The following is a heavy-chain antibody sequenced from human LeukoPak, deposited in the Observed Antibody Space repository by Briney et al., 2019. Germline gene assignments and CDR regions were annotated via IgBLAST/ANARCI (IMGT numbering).Heavy chain of an antibody. J-gene: IGHJ4*02. CDR2: MNPNSGNT. V-gene: IGHV1-8*01. CDR3: ARGGRGYSYGLLRVFDY. Sequence: GASVKVSCKASGYTFTSYDINWVGQATGQGLEWMGWMNPNSGNTGYAQKFQGRVTMTRNTSISTAYMELSSLRSEDTAVYYCARGGRGYSYGLLRVFDYWGQGTLVTVSS. CDR1: GYTFTSYD. D-gene: IGHD5-18*01.